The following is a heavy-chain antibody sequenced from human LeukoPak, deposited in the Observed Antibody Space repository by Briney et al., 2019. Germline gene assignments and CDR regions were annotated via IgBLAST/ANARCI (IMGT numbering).Heavy chain of an antibody. CDR1: GFTFNNFV. Sequence: GGSLRLSCAASGFTFNNFVMTWVRQAPGKGLEWVSGISGSGRSIYYTDSVKGRLTISRDNSKNTLYLQMTSLRADDTAVYYCAKGGHYYDSFYYFDYWGQGTLVTVSS. V-gene: IGHV3-23*01. CDR2: ISGSGRSI. CDR3: AKGGHYYDSFYYFDY. J-gene: IGHJ4*02. D-gene: IGHD3-22*01.